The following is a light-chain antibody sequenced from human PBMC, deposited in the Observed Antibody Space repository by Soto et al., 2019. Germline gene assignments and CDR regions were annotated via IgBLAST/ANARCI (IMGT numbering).Light chain of an antibody. CDR2: SHN. J-gene: IGLJ1*01. CDR1: RSNIGSNT. V-gene: IGLV1-44*01. Sequence: QSVLTQPPSASGAPGQRVTISCSGSRSNIGSNTVNWYQQLPGTAPKLLIYSHNQRPSGVPDRFSVSKSGTSASLAISGLQSEDEADYYCATWDDTLDGYVFGTGTKLTVL. CDR3: ATWDDTLDGYV.